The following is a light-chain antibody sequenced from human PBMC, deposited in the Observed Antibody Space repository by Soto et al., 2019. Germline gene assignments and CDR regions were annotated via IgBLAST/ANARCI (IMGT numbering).Light chain of an antibody. Sequence: EILLAQSPATLSLSPGERATLSCKASQDVSIFLAWYQQKPGQAPRLLIHDASNRVTGVPARFSGSGSGRDFTLTITSLEPEDFAGYYCQQRSTWLYTFGQGTKQEV. CDR1: QDVSIF. J-gene: IGKJ2*01. V-gene: IGKV3-11*02. CDR3: QQRSTWLYT. CDR2: DAS.